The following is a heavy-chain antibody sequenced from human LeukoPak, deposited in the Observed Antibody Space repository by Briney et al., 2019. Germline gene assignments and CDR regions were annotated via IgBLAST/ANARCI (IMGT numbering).Heavy chain of an antibody. Sequence: SETLSLTCTVSGGSISSGGYYWSWIRQPPGKGLEWIGYIYHSGSTYYNPSLKSRVTISVDRSKNQFSLKLSSVTAADTAVYYCARDAGHQLSRRNYYAMDVWGQGTTVTVSS. CDR3: ARDAGHQLSRRNYYAMDV. J-gene: IGHJ6*02. V-gene: IGHV4-30-2*01. CDR2: IYHSGST. CDR1: GGSISSGGYY. D-gene: IGHD1-1*01.